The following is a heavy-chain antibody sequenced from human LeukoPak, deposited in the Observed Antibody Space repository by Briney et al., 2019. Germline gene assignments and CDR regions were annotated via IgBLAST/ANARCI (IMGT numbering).Heavy chain of an antibody. CDR2: IYYSGST. Sequence: PSQTLSLTCTVSGGSISSGSYYWSWIRQPPGKGLEWIGYIYYSGSTNYNPSLKSRVTISVDTSKNQFSLKLSSVTAADTAVYYCARAYSTNYYVDVWGKGTTVTVSS. CDR3: ARAYSTNYYVDV. D-gene: IGHD6-13*01. CDR1: GGSISSGSYY. J-gene: IGHJ6*03. V-gene: IGHV4-61*01.